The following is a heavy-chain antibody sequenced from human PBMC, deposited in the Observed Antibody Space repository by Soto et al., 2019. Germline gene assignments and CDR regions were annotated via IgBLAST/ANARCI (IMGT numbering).Heavy chain of an antibody. CDR3: ARLGPTTVPTSYFTGNYNGMDV. CDR2: IYYSGST. CDR1: GGSISSGDYY. J-gene: IGHJ6*02. Sequence: LSLTCTVSGGSISSGDYYWSWIRQPPGKGLEWIGYIYYSGSTYYNPSLRSRLTISVDTSKNQFSLKLSSVTAADTAVYCCARLGPTTVPTSYFTGNYNGMDVWGQGTTVTVSS. D-gene: IGHD4-17*01. V-gene: IGHV4-30-4*01.